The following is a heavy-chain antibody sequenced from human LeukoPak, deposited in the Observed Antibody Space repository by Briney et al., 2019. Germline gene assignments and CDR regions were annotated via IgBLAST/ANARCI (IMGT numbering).Heavy chain of an antibody. V-gene: IGHV3-7*01. CDR3: ARWAGVTDY. D-gene: IGHD5-18*01. J-gene: IGHJ4*02. CDR1: GFTFENYW. CDR2: VKQDGSVE. Sequence: GGSLRLSCAASGFTFENYWMSWVRQAPGKGPEWVANVKQDGSVEHYLDSVKGRFTISRDNAKNSLILQMNSLRAEDTAVYYCARWAGVTDYWGQGTLVTVSA.